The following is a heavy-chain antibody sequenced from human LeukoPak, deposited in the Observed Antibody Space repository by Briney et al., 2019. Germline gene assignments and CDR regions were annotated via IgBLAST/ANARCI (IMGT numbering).Heavy chain of an antibody. V-gene: IGHV3-74*01. CDR2: INSDGSST. CDR1: GFTFSSYW. Sequence: GGSLRLSCAASGFTFSSYWMHWVRQAPGKVPVWVSRINSDGSSTSYADSVKGRFTISRDNAKNTLYLQMNSLRAEDTAVYYCARGNVVSPPDYWGQGTLVTVSS. D-gene: IGHD2-8*01. J-gene: IGHJ4*02. CDR3: ARGNVVSPPDY.